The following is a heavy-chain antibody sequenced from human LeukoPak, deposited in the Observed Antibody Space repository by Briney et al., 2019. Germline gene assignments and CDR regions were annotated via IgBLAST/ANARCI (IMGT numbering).Heavy chain of an antibody. CDR3: ARGRRRGVVPAATWFDP. Sequence: PGGSLRLSCAASRFTLSDYYMSWIRQAPGKGLEWVSYISNSGSTIYYADSVKGRFTISRDNAKNSLYLQMNSLRAEDTAVYYCARGRRRGVVPAATWFDPWGQGTLFTVSS. V-gene: IGHV3-11*01. D-gene: IGHD2-2*01. CDR2: ISNSGSTI. CDR1: RFTLSDYY. J-gene: IGHJ5*02.